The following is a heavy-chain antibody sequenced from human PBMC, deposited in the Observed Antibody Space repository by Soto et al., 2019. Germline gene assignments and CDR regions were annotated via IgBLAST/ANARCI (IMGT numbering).Heavy chain of an antibody. CDR2: IYYSGST. D-gene: IGHD5-12*01. CDR3: AREGLAGKMATIETFDY. V-gene: IGHV4-59*01. CDR1: GGSISSYY. J-gene: IGHJ4*02. Sequence: PSETLSLTCTVSGGSISSYYWSWIRQPPGKGLEWIGYIYYSGSTNYNPSLKSRVTISVDTSKNQFSLKLSSVTAEDTAVYYCAREGLAGKMATIETFDYWGQGTLVTVSS.